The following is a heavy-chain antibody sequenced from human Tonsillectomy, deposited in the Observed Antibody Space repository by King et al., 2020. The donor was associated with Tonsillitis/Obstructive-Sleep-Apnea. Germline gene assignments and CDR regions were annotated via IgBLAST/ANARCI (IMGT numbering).Heavy chain of an antibody. CDR2: TYSDGTT. V-gene: IGHV3-53*01. J-gene: IGHJ4*02. CDR1: GFIVSSDY. Sequence: EGQLVQSGGGLIQPGGSLRLSCAASGFIVSSDYMSWVRQAPGKGLEWVSITYSDGTTFYADSLKGRVTISIDNSKNTLYLQVNSLRPEDTAVYFCARGLRPNVCDYWGQGALVTVSS. CDR3: ARGLRPNVCDY. D-gene: IGHD3-10*01.